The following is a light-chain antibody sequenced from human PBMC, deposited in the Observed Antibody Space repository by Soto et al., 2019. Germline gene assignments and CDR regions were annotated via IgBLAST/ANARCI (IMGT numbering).Light chain of an antibody. V-gene: IGKV3-11*01. CDR1: QSVSSY. CDR2: DAS. J-gene: IGKJ4*01. Sequence: EIVLTQSPSTLSLSPGERATLSCRASQSVSSYLAWYQQKPGQAPRLLIYDASTRQTGIPARFSGSGSGTDFTLTISSLAPEDFAVYYCQQRSNWPPPLGGGTKVEIK. CDR3: QQRSNWPPP.